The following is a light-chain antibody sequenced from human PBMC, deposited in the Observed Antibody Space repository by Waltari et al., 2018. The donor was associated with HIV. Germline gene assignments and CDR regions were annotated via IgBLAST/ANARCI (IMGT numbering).Light chain of an antibody. CDR1: RDVTNF. Sequence: DIQLTQSPSFLSASVGDRVSITCRASRDVTNFLAWYHKKPGTAPKLLIYGASTLQSGVPSRFGGSGSGTQFTLTINSLQPDDFATYYCQQSDSYPLTFGQGTRLEMK. CDR2: GAS. CDR3: QQSDSYPLT. J-gene: IGKJ5*01. V-gene: IGKV1-9*01.